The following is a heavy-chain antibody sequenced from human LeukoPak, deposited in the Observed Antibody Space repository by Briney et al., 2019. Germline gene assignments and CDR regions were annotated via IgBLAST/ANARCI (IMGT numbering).Heavy chain of an antibody. CDR2: IYYRGIT. D-gene: IGHD3-22*01. CDR1: GGSISSSSYY. J-gene: IGHJ4*02. CDR3: ARVVYDSSTYPKSYFDF. Sequence: PSETLCLTCTVSGGSISSSSYYWGWIGQPPGKGLEWVGSIYYRGITYYNPSLKSRVTISVDTSKNQFSLKLSSVTAADTAVYYCARVVYDSSTYPKSYFDFWGQGTLVTVSS. V-gene: IGHV4-39*07.